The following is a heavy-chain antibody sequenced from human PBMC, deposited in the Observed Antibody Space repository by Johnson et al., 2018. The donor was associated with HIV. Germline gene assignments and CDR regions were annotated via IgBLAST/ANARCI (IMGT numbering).Heavy chain of an antibody. D-gene: IGHD3-22*01. CDR3: ARVQIISGFNWHYYESSIDAVDI. Sequence: VQLVESGGGVVQPGGSLRLSCAASGFTFSSYWMSWVRQAPGKGLEWVANIKQDGSEKYYVDSVKGRFTISRDNAKNSLYLQMNSLRAEDTAVYYCARVQIISGFNWHYYESSIDAVDIWGQGTMVTVSS. CDR2: IKQDGSEK. V-gene: IGHV3-7*01. J-gene: IGHJ3*02. CDR1: GFTFSSYW.